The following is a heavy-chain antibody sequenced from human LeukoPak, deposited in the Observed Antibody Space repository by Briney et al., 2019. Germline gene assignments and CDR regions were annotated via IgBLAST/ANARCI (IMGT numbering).Heavy chain of an antibody. J-gene: IGHJ4*02. CDR2: IYYSEST. CDR3: ARAIGVVILRNFDY. V-gene: IGHV4-39*07. CDR1: SGSISSSSYY. Sequence: SETLSLTCTVSSGSISSSSYYWGWIRQPPGKGLEWIGSIYYSESTYYNPSLKSRVTISVDTSKNQFSLKLSSVTAADTAVYYCARAIGVVILRNFDYWGQGTLVTVSS. D-gene: IGHD3-3*01.